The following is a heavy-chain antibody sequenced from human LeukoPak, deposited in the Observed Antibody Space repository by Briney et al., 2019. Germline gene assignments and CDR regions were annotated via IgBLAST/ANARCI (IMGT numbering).Heavy chain of an antibody. CDR3: AREAAAGPDAFDI. V-gene: IGHV1-46*01. D-gene: IGHD6-13*01. CDR2: INPSGGST. CDR1: GYTFTSYY. Sequence: GASVKVSCKAAGYTFTSYYMHWVRQAPGQGLEWMGIINPSGGSTSYAQKFQGRVTMTRDTSTSTVYMELSSLRSEDTAVYYCAREAAAGPDAFDIWGQGTMVTVSS. J-gene: IGHJ3*02.